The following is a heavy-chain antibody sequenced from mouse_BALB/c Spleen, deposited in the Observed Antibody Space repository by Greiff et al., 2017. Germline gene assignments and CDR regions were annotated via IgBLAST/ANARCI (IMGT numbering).Heavy chain of an antibody. V-gene: IGHV1S81*02. J-gene: IGHJ4*01. CDR2: INPSNGRT. D-gene: IGHD1-1*02. Sequence: QVQLQQPGAELVKPGASVKLSCKASGYTFTSYWMHWVKQRPGQGLEWIGEINPSNGRTNYNEKFKSKATLTVDKSSSTAYMQLSSLTSEDSAVYYCARGSYRAMDYWGQGTSGTVAS. CDR1: GYTFTSYW. CDR3: ARGSYRAMDY.